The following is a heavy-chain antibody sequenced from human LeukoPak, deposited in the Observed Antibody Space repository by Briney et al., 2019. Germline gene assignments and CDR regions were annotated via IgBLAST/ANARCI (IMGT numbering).Heavy chain of an antibody. CDR2: IYYSGST. CDR3: ARHWLDSGTPDRFDY. V-gene: IGHV4-39*01. Sequence: SETLSLTCTVSGGSISSSSYYWGWIRQPPGKGLEWIGSIYYSGSTYYNPSLKSRVTISVDTSKNRFSLKLTSVTAADTAVYYCARHWLDSGTPDRFDYWGQGTLVTVSS. CDR1: GGSISSSSYY. D-gene: IGHD3-10*01. J-gene: IGHJ4*02.